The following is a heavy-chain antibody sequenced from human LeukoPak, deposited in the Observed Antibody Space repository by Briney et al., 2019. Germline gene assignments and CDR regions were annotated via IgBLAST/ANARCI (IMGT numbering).Heavy chain of an antibody. CDR1: GYTLSELS. D-gene: IGHD3-16*01. Sequence: ASVKVSCKVSGYTLSELSMHWVRQTPGKGLEWMGGFHTKHGETIYAQNFQGRVTMTEDTTTDTAYMELSSLRSEDTALYYCATDLSRHNYAFDYWGQGTLVTVSS. CDR3: ATDLSRHNYAFDY. V-gene: IGHV1-24*01. CDR2: FHTKHGET. J-gene: IGHJ4*02.